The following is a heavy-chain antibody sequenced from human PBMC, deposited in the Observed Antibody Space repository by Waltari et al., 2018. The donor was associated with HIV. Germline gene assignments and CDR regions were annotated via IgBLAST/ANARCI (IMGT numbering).Heavy chain of an antibody. Sequence: EAQLVESGGGVVQPGGSLRLSCAASGFSFSSYEINWVRQAPGKGLVWITYISSSGSSIYYADSVKGRFTIARDNAKNSLYLQINSLRAEDTAVYYCAKVREKQLWLRNWDFDLWGRGTLVTVSS. CDR3: AKVREKQLWLRNWDFDL. V-gene: IGHV3-48*03. D-gene: IGHD5-18*01. J-gene: IGHJ2*01. CDR2: ISSSGSSI. CDR1: GFSFSSYE.